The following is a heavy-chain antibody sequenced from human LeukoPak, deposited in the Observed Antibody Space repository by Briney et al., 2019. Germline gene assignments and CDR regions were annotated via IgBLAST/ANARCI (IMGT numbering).Heavy chain of an antibody. J-gene: IGHJ4*02. CDR2: IQSDGSGT. CDR3: ARDNTGSIDH. V-gene: IGHV3-74*01. D-gene: IGHD2-8*02. CDR1: GFVFSNYW. Sequence: PGGSLRLSCTASGFVFSNYWMLWVRQAPGKGLEWVSLIQSDGSGTTYTDSVKGRFIISRDNAKNTLYLQMTSLTAEDTAVYYCARDNTGSIDHWSQGTLVTVSS.